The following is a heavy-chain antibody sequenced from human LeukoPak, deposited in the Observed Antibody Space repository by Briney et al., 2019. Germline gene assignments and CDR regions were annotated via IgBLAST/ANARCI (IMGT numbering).Heavy chain of an antibody. J-gene: IGHJ4*02. V-gene: IGHV4-4*02. Sequence: KPSETLSLTCAVSGGSVSSTNWWTWFRQPPGKGLEWIGEVHLDGRTNYNPSLTGRLTMSVDLYENHISLKLTSVTAADTAVYYRAREGGFYRPLDYSGQGTLVTVSS. D-gene: IGHD3-3*01. CDR2: VHLDGRT. CDR1: GGSVSSTNW. CDR3: AREGGFYRPLDY.